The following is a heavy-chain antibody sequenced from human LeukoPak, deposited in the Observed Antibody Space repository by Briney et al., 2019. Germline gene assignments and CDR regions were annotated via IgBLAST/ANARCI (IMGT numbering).Heavy chain of an antibody. V-gene: IGHV3-23*01. CDR1: GFTFTNYA. D-gene: IGHD5-12*01. CDR3: AGGGRGGWLRLGEFEY. Sequence: PGGSLRLSCAASGFTFTNYAMTWVRQAPGKGLEWVSVISGSGSNTDYADSVKGRFTISRDNSKNTLSLQMNSLRVEDTAVYYCAGGGRGGWLRLGEFEYWGQGTLVTVSS. J-gene: IGHJ4*02. CDR2: ISGSGSNT.